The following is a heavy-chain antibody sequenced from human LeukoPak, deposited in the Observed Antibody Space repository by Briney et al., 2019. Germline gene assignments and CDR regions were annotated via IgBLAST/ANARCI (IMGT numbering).Heavy chain of an antibody. V-gene: IGHV1-46*01. Sequence: ASVKVSCKASGYTFTSYYMHWVRQAPGQGLGWMGIINPSGGSTSYAQKFQGRVTMARDTSTSTVYMELSSLRSEDTAVYYCASELGHDAFDIWGQGTMVTVSS. D-gene: IGHD6-13*01. CDR2: INPSGGST. J-gene: IGHJ3*02. CDR3: ASELGHDAFDI. CDR1: GYTFTSYY.